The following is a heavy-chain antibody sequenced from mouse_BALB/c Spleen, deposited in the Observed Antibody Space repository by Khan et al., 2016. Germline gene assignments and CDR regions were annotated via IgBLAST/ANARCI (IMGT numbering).Heavy chain of an antibody. CDR3: ARDGSTTSGASAY. CDR2: INTYTGEP. J-gene: IGHJ3*01. Sequence: QIQLVQSGPELKKPGETVKISCKASGYTFTNYGMNWVKQAPGKGLKWMGWINTYTGEPTYADDFKGRFAFSLETSASTAYLQINNLKNEDTATYVCARDGSTTSGASAYWGQGTLVTVSA. V-gene: IGHV9-3-1*01. D-gene: IGHD2-14*01. CDR1: GYTFTNYG.